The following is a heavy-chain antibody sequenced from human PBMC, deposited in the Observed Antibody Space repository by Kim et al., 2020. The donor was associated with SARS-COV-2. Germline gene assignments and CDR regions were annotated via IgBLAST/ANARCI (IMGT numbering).Heavy chain of an antibody. J-gene: IGHJ4*02. V-gene: IGHV3-23*01. CDR3: AKVTEDSSGWYNFDY. Sequence: DSGKGRITISRDNSKNTLYLQMNSLRAEDTAVYYCAKVTEDSSGWYNFDYWGQGTVVTVSS. D-gene: IGHD6-19*01.